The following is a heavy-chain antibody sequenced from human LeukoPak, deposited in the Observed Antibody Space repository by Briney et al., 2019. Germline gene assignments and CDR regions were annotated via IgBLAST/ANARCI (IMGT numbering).Heavy chain of an antibody. J-gene: IGHJ4*02. V-gene: IGHV3-48*01. CDR1: GFTFSSYS. CDR2: ISSSSSTI. Sequence: GGSLRLSCAASGFTFSSYSMNWVRQAPGKGLEWVSYISSSSSTIYYADSVKGRFTISRDNAKNSLYLQMNSLRAEDTAVYYCARQKMRGYCSSTSCKYQYYFDYWGQGTLVTVSS. CDR3: ARQKMRGYCSSTSCKYQYYFDY. D-gene: IGHD2-2*01.